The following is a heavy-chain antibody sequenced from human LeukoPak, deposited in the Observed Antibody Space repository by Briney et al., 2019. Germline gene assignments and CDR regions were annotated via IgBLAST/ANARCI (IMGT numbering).Heavy chain of an antibody. CDR1: GFIITDNY. V-gene: IGHV3-21*01. CDR3: AREDEGFDY. Sequence: PGGSLRLSCAASGFIITDNYMSWVRQAPGKGLEWVSSISSSSSYIYYADSVKGRFTISRDNAKNSLYLQMNSLRAEDTAVYYCAREDEGFDYWGQGTLVTVSS. CDR2: ISSSSSYI. J-gene: IGHJ4*02.